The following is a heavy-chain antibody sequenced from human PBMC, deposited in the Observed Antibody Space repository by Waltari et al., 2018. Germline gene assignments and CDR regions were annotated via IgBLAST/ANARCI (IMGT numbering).Heavy chain of an antibody. D-gene: IGHD2-15*01. CDR2: ISAGGDVT. CDR1: GLTFCHYV. V-gene: IGHV3-23*01. J-gene: IGHJ4*02. Sequence: EVQLLESGGGLVQPGGSLRLSCVASGLTFCHYVINWVRQAPGKGLEWVSAISAGGDVTYYADSVKGRFTISTDNSKNTLYLQMNSLRAEDTAVYYCAKGPYCSGGNCYQPYFDYWGQGTLVTVSS. CDR3: AKGPYCSGGNCYQPYFDY.